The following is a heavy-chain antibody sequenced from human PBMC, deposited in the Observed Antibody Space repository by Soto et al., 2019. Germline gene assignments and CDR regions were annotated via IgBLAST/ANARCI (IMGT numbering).Heavy chain of an antibody. J-gene: IGHJ6*02. CDR1: GGTFSSYA. D-gene: IGHD3-3*01. Sequence: SVKVSCKASGGTFSSYAISWVRQAPGQGLEWMGGIIPIFGTANYAQKFQGRVTITADESTSTAYMELSSLRSEDTAVYYCARWGQNTIFGEFPYYYGMDVWGQGTTVTVSS. V-gene: IGHV1-69*13. CDR3: ARWGQNTIFGEFPYYYGMDV. CDR2: IIPIFGTA.